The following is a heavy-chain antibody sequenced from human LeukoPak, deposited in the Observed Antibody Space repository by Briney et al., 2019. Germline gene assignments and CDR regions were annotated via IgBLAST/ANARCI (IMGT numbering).Heavy chain of an antibody. CDR3: TRRPDYYGSGSYPNDAFDI. J-gene: IGHJ3*02. D-gene: IGHD3-10*01. CDR1: GFTFSGSA. V-gene: IGHV3-73*01. Sequence: GGSLRLSCAASGFTFSGSAMHWVRQASGKGLEWVGRIRSKANSYATAYAASVKGRFTISRDDSKNTAYLQMNSLKTEDTAVYYCTRRPDYYGSGSYPNDAFDIWGQGTMVTVSS. CDR2: IRSKANSYAT.